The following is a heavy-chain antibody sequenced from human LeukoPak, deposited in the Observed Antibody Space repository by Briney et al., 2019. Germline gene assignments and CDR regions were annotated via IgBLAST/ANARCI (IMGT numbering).Heavy chain of an antibody. CDR3: AKDSVAVAGPAEYFQH. V-gene: IGHV3-30-3*01. CDR1: GFTFSSYA. Sequence: GGSLRLSCAASGFTFSSYAMHWVRQAPGKGLEWVAVISYDGSNKYYADSVKGRFTISRGNSKNTLYLQMNSLRAEDTAVYYCAKDSVAVAGPAEYFQHWGQGTLVTVSS. CDR2: ISYDGSNK. J-gene: IGHJ1*01. D-gene: IGHD6-19*01.